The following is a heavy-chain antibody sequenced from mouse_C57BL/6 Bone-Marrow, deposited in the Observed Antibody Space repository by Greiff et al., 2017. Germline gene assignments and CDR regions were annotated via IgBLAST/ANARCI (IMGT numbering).Heavy chain of an antibody. V-gene: IGHV1-69*01. CDR2: IDPSDSYT. J-gene: IGHJ4*01. CDR1: GYTFNSYW. D-gene: IGHD1-1*01. Sequence: QVQLQQPGAELVMPGASVKLSCKASGYTFNSYWMHWVKQRPGQGLEWIGEIDPSDSYTNYNQKFQGKSTLTVDKSSSTAYMQLSSLTSEDSAVYYCARDGSSYNYAMDYWGQGTSVTVSS. CDR3: ARDGSSYNYAMDY.